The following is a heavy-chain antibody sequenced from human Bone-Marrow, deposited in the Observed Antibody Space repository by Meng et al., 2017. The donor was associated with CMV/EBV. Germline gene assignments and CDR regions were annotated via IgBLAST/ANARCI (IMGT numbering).Heavy chain of an antibody. V-gene: IGHV3-21*01. J-gene: IGHJ6*02. CDR1: GFTFSSYA. Sequence: GESLKISCAASGFTFSSYAMSWVRQAPGKGLEWVSSISSSSSYIYYADSVKGRFTISRDNAKNSLYLQMNSLRAEDTAVYYCARALRYRGYCSSTSCPNYYYYGMDVWGQGTTVTVTS. CDR2: ISSSSSYI. D-gene: IGHD2-2*01. CDR3: ARALRYRGYCSSTSCPNYYYYGMDV.